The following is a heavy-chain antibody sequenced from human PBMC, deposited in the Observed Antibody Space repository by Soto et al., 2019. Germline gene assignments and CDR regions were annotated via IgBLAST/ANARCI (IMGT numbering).Heavy chain of an antibody. Sequence: ASVKVSCKASGYTFTGYAMHWVRQAPGQRLEWMGWINAGNGNTKYSQKFQGRVTITRDTSASTAYMELSSLRSEDTAVYYCARTLRRGPPFDYWGQGTLVTVSS. D-gene: IGHD3-10*01. CDR3: ARTLRRGPPFDY. J-gene: IGHJ4*02. CDR2: INAGNGNT. V-gene: IGHV1-3*01. CDR1: GYTFTGYA.